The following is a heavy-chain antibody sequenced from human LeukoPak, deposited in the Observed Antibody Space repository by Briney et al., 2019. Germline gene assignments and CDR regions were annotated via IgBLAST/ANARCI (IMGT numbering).Heavy chain of an antibody. Sequence: ASVKVSCKASGYTFTSYGISWVRQAPGQGLEWMGWISAYNGNTNYAQKLQGRVTMTTDTSASTAYMELRSLRSDDTAAYYCARGAWALGYYGMDVWGQGTTVTVSS. CDR1: GYTFTSYG. CDR2: ISAYNGNT. CDR3: ARGAWALGYYGMDV. V-gene: IGHV1-18*01. D-gene: IGHD7-27*01. J-gene: IGHJ6*02.